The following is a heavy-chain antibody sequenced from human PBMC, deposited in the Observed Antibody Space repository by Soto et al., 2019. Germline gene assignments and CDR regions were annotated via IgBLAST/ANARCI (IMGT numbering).Heavy chain of an antibody. J-gene: IGHJ6*02. V-gene: IGHV2-70*01. D-gene: IGHD3-3*01. CDR3: ARLTTYYDFWSGPSPLYYYYGMDV. CDR1: GFSLSTSGMC. Sequence: SGPTLVNPTQTLTLTCTFSGFSLSTSGMCVSWIRQPPGKALEWLALIDWDDDKYYSTSLKTRLTISKDTSKNQVVLTMTNMDPVDTATYYCARLTTYYDFWSGPSPLYYYYGMDVWGQGTTVTVSS. CDR2: IDWDDDK.